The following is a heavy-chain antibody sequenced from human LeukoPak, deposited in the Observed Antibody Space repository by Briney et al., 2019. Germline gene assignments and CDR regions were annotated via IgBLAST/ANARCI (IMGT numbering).Heavy chain of an antibody. D-gene: IGHD2-2*01. CDR1: GFTVSSNY. J-gene: IGHJ3*02. CDR2: IRYDGSNK. V-gene: IGHV3-30*02. Sequence: PGGSLRLSCAASGFTVSSNYMSWVRQAPGKGLEWVAFIRYDGSNKYYADSVKGRFTISRDNSKNTLYLQMNSLRAEDTAVYYCAKEIGYCSSTSCPTGGIWGQGTMVTVSS. CDR3: AKEIGYCSSTSCPTGGI.